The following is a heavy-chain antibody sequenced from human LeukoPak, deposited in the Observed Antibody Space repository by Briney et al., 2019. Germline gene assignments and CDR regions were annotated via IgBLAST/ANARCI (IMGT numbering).Heavy chain of an antibody. J-gene: IGHJ5*02. CDR3: AGVGEPYA. CDR2: INPSGGST. CDR1: GYTFTSYY. D-gene: IGHD1-14*01. V-gene: IGHV1-46*01. Sequence: ASVKVSCKASGYTFTSYYMHWVRQAPGQGLEWMGRINPSGGSTSYAQKFQGRVTMTRDTSTSTVYMELNSLRSEDMAMYYCAGVGEPYAWGQGTLVTVSS.